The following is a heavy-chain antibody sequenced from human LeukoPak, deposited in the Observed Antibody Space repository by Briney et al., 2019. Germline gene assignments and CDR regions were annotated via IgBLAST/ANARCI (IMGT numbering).Heavy chain of an antibody. J-gene: IGHJ4*02. V-gene: IGHV3-23*01. CDR1: GFTFSSYA. CDR2: IGGSGGST. D-gene: IGHD2-15*01. Sequence: GGSLRLSCAASGFTFSSYAMSWVRQAPGKGLEWVSSIGGSGGSTYYADSVKGRFTISRDNSKNTLYLRMNGLRAEDTAVYYCAKDSATPYFDYWGQGTLVTVSS. CDR3: AKDSATPYFDY.